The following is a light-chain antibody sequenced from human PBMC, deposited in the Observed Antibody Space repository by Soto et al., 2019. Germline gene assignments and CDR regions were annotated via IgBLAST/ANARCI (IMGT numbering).Light chain of an antibody. V-gene: IGKV3-20*01. CDR1: QSVSSTY. Sequence: EVVWTQSPGTLSLSPGERATLSCRASQSVSSTYVAWYQQRPGQTPKLLIYEASTRATGIPDGFSGSGSGTDYTLTIGRLEPDDFAVYYCQQYGNSPQTFGHGTKVDIK. CDR3: QQYGNSPQT. CDR2: EAS. J-gene: IGKJ1*01.